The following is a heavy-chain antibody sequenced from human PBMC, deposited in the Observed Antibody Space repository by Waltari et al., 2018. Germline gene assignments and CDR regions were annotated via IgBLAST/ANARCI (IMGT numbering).Heavy chain of an antibody. J-gene: IGHJ6*02. Sequence: EVQLVESGGGLIQPGGSLRLSCAASGFTVSSNYMSWVRQAPGKGLEWVSVIYSGGSTYYADAVKGRCTISRDNSKNSLHLQMNSLRAEDTAVYYCAKGSPVLLWFGDYYYGMDVWGQGTTVTVSS. CDR3: AKGSPVLLWFGDYYYGMDV. CDR2: IYSGGST. V-gene: IGHV3-66*03. D-gene: IGHD3-10*01. CDR1: GFTVSSNY.